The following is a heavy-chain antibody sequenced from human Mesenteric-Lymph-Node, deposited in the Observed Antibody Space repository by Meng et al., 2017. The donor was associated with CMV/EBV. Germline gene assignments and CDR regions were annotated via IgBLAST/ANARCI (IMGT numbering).Heavy chain of an antibody. CDR2: IYHRGST. D-gene: IGHD1-26*01. Sequence: LAPSCAGSGCSISSSNWWSWVRQPPGKGLEWIGEIYHRGSTNYNPSLKSRVTISVDKSKNQFSLKLSSVTAADTAVYYCASYYNWFDPWGQGTLVTAS. CDR3: ASYYNWFDP. J-gene: IGHJ5*02. V-gene: IGHV4-4*02. CDR1: GCSISSSNW.